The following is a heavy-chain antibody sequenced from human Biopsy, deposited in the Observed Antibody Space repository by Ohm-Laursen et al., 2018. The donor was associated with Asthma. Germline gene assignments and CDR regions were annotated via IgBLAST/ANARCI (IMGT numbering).Heavy chain of an antibody. CDR2: LIPVLGTP. Sequence: GPSVKVSRKASGDSLSNYAISWVRQAPGQGLEWMGGLIPVLGTPDHAQMFEGRVTITADESTSTAYMELSSLSSEDTAVYYCARGYSGSDRIVYYYSGLEVWGQGTTVTVSS. J-gene: IGHJ6*02. V-gene: IGHV1-69*01. CDR1: GDSLSNYA. D-gene: IGHD5-12*01. CDR3: ARGYSGSDRIVYYYSGLEV.